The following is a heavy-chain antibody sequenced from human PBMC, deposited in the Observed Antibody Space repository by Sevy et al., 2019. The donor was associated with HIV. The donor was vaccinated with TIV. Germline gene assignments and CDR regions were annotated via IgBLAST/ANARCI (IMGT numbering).Heavy chain of an antibody. CDR2: ISWNSRNI. V-gene: IGHV3-9*01. CDR1: GFPFNDHA. J-gene: IGHJ6*02. D-gene: IGHD2-21*01. Sequence: GGSLRLSCAASGFPFNDHAIHWVRQVPGKGLEWVSGISWNSRNIGYADSVKGRFTISRDNGRHFVYLEMNSLGAEDTAFYDCAKVINRGCDGVNCYSYYYYFYGLDVWGQGTTVTVSS. CDR3: AKVINRGCDGVNCYSYYYYFYGLDV.